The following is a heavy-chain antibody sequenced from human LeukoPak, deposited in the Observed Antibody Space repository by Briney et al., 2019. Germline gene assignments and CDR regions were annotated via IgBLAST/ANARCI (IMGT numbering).Heavy chain of an antibody. Sequence: GGSLRLSCAASGFTFTDYAMSWVRQAPEKGLEWLSTISDNGSQTYYTDSVKGQFTISRDNSRNTVFLQMNSLRAEDSGVYYCATDRERDPSVYYLVGGQGTLITVSS. V-gene: IGHV3-23*01. CDR2: ISDNGSQT. CDR1: GFTFTDYA. J-gene: IGHJ4*02. D-gene: IGHD3-22*01. CDR3: ATDRERDPSVYYLV.